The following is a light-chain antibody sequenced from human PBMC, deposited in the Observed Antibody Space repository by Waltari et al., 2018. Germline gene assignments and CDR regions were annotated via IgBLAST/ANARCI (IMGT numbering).Light chain of an antibody. CDR1: TLGDKY. J-gene: IGLJ2*01. CDR3: QAWDSSTVV. Sequence: YELTQPPSVSVSPGQTASITCSGDTLGDKYACWYQQKPGQSPVLVIYQDSKRPSGIPERFSGSNSGNTATLTISGTQAMDEADYYCQAWDSSTVVFGGGTKLTVL. V-gene: IGLV3-1*01. CDR2: QDS.